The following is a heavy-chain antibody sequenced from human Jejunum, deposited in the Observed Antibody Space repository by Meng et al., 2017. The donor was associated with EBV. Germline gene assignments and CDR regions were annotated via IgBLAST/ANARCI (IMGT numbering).Heavy chain of an antibody. Sequence: QNTLKRSGPPLGKPTQTLTLTGISSGFSLTTIGVGVGWFRQHPGKALEGLAVIYWDDSRLYSPSLNSRLTITKDTSKSQVVLTMTDMDPVDTATYYCAHKGSGSYPLDYWGQGTLVTVSS. J-gene: IGHJ4*02. V-gene: IGHV2-5*02. CDR1: GFSLTTIGVG. CDR3: AHKGSGSYPLDY. CDR2: IYWDDSR. D-gene: IGHD1-26*01.